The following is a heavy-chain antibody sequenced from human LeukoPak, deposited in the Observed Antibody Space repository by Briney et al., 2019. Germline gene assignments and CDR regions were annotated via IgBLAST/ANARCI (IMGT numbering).Heavy chain of an antibody. D-gene: IGHD4-17*01. CDR3: ARAPAYGGDYSYYFDY. CDR1: GFTFSSYD. V-gene: IGHV3-13*01. J-gene: IGHJ4*02. Sequence: GGSLRLSCAASGFTFSSYDMHWVRQATGKGLEWVSAIGTAGDTYYPGSVKGRFTISRENAKNSLYLQMNSLRAGDTAVYYCARAPAYGGDYSYYFDYWGQGTLATVSS. CDR2: IGTAGDT.